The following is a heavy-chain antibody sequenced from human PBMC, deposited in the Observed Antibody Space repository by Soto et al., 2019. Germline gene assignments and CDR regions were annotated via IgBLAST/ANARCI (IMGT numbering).Heavy chain of an antibody. CDR2: VSGNGGSV. D-gene: IGHD2-2*01. V-gene: IGHV3-23*01. Sequence: EVQLLESGGDLVQPGGSLTLSCAAAGFTFSSYGMSWVRQAPGKGLEWVSAVSGNGGSVYYADSVRGRFTISRDNSKNTLYMQVNSLSAEDTAIYYCAKGSVVGADYSYGMDVWGQGTTVTVSS. CDR1: GFTFSSYG. CDR3: AKGSVVGADYSYGMDV. J-gene: IGHJ6*02.